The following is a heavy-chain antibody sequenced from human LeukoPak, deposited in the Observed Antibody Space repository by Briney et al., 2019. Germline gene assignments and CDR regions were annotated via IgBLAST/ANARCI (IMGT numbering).Heavy chain of an antibody. V-gene: IGHV4-34*01. J-gene: IGHJ4*02. CDR1: GGSFSGYY. D-gene: IGHD2-2*01. Sequence: KPSETLSLTCAVYGGSFSGYYWSWIRQPPGKGLEWIGEINHSGSTNYNPSLKSRVTISLDTSKNQFSLKLSSVTAADTAVYYCARARVVPAAIDYWGQGTLATVSS. CDR2: INHSGST. CDR3: ARARVVPAAIDY.